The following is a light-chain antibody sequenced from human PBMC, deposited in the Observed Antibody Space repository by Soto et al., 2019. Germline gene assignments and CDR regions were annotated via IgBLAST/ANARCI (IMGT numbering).Light chain of an antibody. Sequence: EIVLTQSPATLSLSPGERATLSCGASQSVSSYLAWYQQKPGQAPRLLIYAASNRATGIPARFSGSGSGTDFTRTISSLVPEDFAVYYCQQRSDWPWTFGQGTKVEI. CDR1: QSVSSY. J-gene: IGKJ1*01. CDR3: QQRSDWPWT. V-gene: IGKV3-11*01. CDR2: AAS.